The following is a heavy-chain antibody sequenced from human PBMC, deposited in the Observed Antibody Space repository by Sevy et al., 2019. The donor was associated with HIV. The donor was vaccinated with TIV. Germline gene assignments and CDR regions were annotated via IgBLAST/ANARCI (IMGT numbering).Heavy chain of an antibody. CDR3: ARGFLTGPGAEGAFDI. J-gene: IGHJ3*02. V-gene: IGHV4-34*01. CDR2: INHGGST. D-gene: IGHD3-9*01. Sequence: SETLSLTCAVYGGSFTSFYWSWIRQPPGKGLEWIGEINHGGSTTYNPSLNSRVTISVDPSKKQFSLELTSVTAADTAVFYCARGFLTGPGAEGAFDIWGQGTMVTVSS. CDR1: GGSFTSFY.